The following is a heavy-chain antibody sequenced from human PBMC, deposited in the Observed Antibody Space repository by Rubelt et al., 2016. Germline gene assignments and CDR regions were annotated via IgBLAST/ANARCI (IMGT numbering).Heavy chain of an antibody. D-gene: IGHD6-13*01. Sequence: QVQLQQWGAGLLKPSETLSLTCAVYGGSFSGYYWSWIRQPPGQGLEWIGDISHSGSTNYNPSLKSRVTISVDTSKNQFSLKLSSVTAADTAVYYCARGRRGSSSWLGRDYYGMDVWGQGTTVTVSS. J-gene: IGHJ6*02. CDR3: ARGRRGSSSWLGRDYYGMDV. CDR1: GGSFSGYY. CDR2: ISHSGST. V-gene: IGHV4-34*01.